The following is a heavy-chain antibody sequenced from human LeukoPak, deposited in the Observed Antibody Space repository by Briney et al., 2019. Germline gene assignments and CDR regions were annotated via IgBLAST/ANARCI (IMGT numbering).Heavy chain of an antibody. CDR2: IYPGDSDT. V-gene: IGHV5-51*01. Sequence: GGSLKISCKGSGYSFTSYWIGWVRQMPGKGLEWMGIIYPGDSDTRYSPSFQGQVTISADKSISTAYLQWSSLKASDTAMYYCARGENYYDSSGYYLWGDIWGQGTMVTVSS. J-gene: IGHJ3*02. D-gene: IGHD3-22*01. CDR3: ARGENYYDSSGYYLWGDI. CDR1: GYSFTSYW.